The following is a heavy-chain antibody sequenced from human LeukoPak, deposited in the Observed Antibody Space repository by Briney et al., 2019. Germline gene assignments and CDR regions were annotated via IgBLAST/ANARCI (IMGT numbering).Heavy chain of an antibody. Sequence: PSETLSLTCTVSGGSISSYYWSWIRQPAGKGLEWIGRIYTSGSTNYNPSLKSRVTMSVDTSKNQFSLKLSSVTAADTAVYYWARHPNIIGSRDYFDYWGQGTLVTVSS. CDR1: GGSISSYY. J-gene: IGHJ4*02. CDR3: ARHPNIIGSRDYFDY. CDR2: IYTSGST. V-gene: IGHV4-4*07. D-gene: IGHD3-10*01.